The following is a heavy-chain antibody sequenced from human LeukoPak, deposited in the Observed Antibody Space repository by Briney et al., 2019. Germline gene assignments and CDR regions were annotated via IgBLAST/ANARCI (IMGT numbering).Heavy chain of an antibody. Sequence: ASVEVSCKASGYTFTGYYMHWVRQAPGQGLEWMGWINPNSGGTNYAQKFQGRVTMTRDTSISTAYMELSRLRSDDTAVYYCARDLITVTTWRLGAFDIWGQGTMVTVSS. CDR3: ARDLITVTTWRLGAFDI. J-gene: IGHJ3*02. CDR1: GYTFTGYY. V-gene: IGHV1-2*02. D-gene: IGHD4-17*01. CDR2: INPNSGGT.